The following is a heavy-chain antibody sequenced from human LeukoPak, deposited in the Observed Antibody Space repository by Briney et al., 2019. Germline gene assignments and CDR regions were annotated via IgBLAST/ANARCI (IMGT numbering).Heavy chain of an antibody. D-gene: IGHD2-15*01. Sequence: GGSLRLSCAASGSTFSSYAMHWVRQAPGKGLEYVSAISSNGGSTYYANSVKGRFTISRDNSKNTLYLQMGSLRAEDMAVYYCARRVRGYCSGGSCWPPNYYYYYYMDVWGKGTTVTISS. CDR3: ARRVRGYCSGGSCWPPNYYYYYYMDV. CDR1: GSTFSSYA. V-gene: IGHV3-64*01. CDR2: ISSNGGST. J-gene: IGHJ6*03.